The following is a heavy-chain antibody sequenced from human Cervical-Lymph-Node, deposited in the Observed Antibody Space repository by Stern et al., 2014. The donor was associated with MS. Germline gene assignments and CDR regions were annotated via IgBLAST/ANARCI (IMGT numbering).Heavy chain of an antibody. V-gene: IGHV3-66*01. J-gene: IGHJ5*02. CDR3: ARKAGDQITVAGAIGFDP. CDR2: IYSGDST. CDR1: GFTVSNSY. D-gene: IGHD6-19*01. Sequence: VQLVESGGGLVQPGGSLRLSCAASGFTVSNSYMTWVRQAPGKGLEWVSVIYSGDSTYYADSVKGRFTISRDNSKNTLYLQMNSLRAEDTGVYYCARKAGDQITVAGAIGFDPWGQGTLVTVSS.